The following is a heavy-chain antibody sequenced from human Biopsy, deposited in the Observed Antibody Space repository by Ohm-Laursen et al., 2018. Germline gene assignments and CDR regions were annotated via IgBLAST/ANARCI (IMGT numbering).Heavy chain of an antibody. CDR3: ATAIDRRFDY. CDR1: GVTLSGYK. V-gene: IGHV3-21*04. Sequence: SLRLSCSASGVTLSGYKMNWVRQAPGKGLEWVSSISGSSTYIYYADSVKGRFTISRDNAKKSLYLQLNSLRAEDTAVYYCATAIDRRFDYWGQGTLVTVSS. D-gene: IGHD3-22*01. CDR2: ISGSSTYI. J-gene: IGHJ4*02.